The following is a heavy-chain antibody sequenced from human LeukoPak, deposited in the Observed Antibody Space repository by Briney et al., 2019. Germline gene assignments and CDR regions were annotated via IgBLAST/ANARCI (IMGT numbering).Heavy chain of an antibody. V-gene: IGHV3-66*01. Sequence: GGSLRLSCAASGFTVSSNYMGWVRQAPGKGLEWVSVIYSGGSTYYADSVKGRFTISRDNSKNTLYLQMNSLRAEDTAVYYCVKVAGSGSNYDYWGQGTLVTVSS. CDR1: GFTVSSNY. CDR2: IYSGGST. J-gene: IGHJ4*02. CDR3: VKVAGSGSNYDY. D-gene: IGHD1-26*01.